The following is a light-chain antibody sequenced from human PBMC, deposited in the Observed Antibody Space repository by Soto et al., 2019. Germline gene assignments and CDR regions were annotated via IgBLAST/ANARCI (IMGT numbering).Light chain of an antibody. V-gene: IGLV2-14*03. J-gene: IGLJ1*01. Sequence: QSVLTQPASVSGSPGQSITISCTGTSSDVGGYNYVSWYQSHPGEAPKLIIYDVSNRPSGFSDRFSGSKSGNTASLAISGLQAEDEADYYCSSYTSSISYVFGTGTKVTVL. CDR2: DVS. CDR3: SSYTSSISYV. CDR1: SSDVGGYNY.